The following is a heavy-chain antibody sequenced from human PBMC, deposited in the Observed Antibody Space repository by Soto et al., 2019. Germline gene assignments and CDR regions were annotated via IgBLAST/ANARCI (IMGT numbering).Heavy chain of an antibody. CDR3: AKGVGVAAPTTRTFDI. J-gene: IGHJ3*02. V-gene: IGHV3-9*01. CDR2: ISWNSGSI. CDR1: GFTFDDYA. D-gene: IGHD6-13*01. Sequence: PGGSLSLSCAASGFTFDDYAMHWVRQAPGKGLEWVSGISWNSGSIGYSDSVKGRFTISRDNSMNTLYLQMNSLRAEDTAIYYCAKGVGVAAPTTRTFDIWGQGTMVTVS.